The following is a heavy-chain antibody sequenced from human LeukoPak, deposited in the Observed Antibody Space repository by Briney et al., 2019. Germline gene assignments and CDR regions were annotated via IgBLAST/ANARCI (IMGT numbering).Heavy chain of an antibody. CDR1: GFTFSSYA. J-gene: IGHJ6*02. Sequence: RGRSLTLSWAAAGFTFSSYAMHWVRQAAGKGLEWVAVFSDYRMNYFYADSVKGRFTISRHNSKNSLYLQIDSLRTEDTAVFYCARDQFPRCPYYGMDVWGQGTPGTVS. CDR2: FSDYRMNY. V-gene: IGHV3-30*04. CDR3: ARDQFPRCPYYGMDV.